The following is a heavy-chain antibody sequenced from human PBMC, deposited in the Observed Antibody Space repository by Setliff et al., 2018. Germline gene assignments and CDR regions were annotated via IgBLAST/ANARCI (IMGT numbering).Heavy chain of an antibody. CDR3: ARGGIGFSEITIFGVALYWFDP. CDR1: GYTFTSYA. J-gene: IGHJ5*02. D-gene: IGHD3-3*01. Sequence: ASVKVSCKAPGYTFTSYAMHWVRQAPGQRLEWMGWINAGNGNTKYSQKFQGRVTITRDTSANTVYMELSSLRSEDTAVYYCARGGIGFSEITIFGVALYWFDPWGQGTLVTVSS. V-gene: IGHV1-3*01. CDR2: INAGNGNT.